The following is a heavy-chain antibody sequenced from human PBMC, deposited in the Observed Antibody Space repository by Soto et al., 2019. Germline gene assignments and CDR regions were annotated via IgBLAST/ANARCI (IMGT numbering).Heavy chain of an antibody. CDR2: IYYSGST. V-gene: IGHV4-30-4*01. Sequence: PSETLSLTCTVSGGSISSGDYYWSWIRQPPGKGLEWIGYIYYSGSTYYNPSLKSRVTISVDTSKNQFSLKLSSVTAADTAVYYCARQVTSPYYYYYGMDVWGQGTTVTVSS. D-gene: IGHD2-21*02. CDR3: ARQVTSPYYYYYGMDV. J-gene: IGHJ6*02. CDR1: GGSISSGDYY.